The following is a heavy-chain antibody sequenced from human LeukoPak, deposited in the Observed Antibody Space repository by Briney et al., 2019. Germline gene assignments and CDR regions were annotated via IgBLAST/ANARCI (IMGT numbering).Heavy chain of an antibody. D-gene: IGHD6-13*01. Sequence: GGSLRLSCAASGFPFRSYDMHWVRQPTGKGLEWVSAIGTGGDTYYPDSVKGRSTVVRENARNTMYLQLSSLRAGDTAMYYCARRSAAAGVDGFDIWGQGTMVIVSS. CDR1: GFPFRSYD. CDR2: IGTGGDT. CDR3: ARRSAAAGVDGFDI. V-gene: IGHV3-13*01. J-gene: IGHJ3*02.